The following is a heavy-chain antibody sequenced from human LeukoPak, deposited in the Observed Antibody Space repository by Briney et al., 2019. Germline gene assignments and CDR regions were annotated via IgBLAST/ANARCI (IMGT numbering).Heavy chain of an antibody. CDR1: GFTFSSYG. CDR3: AKALGGYCSSTDCYLGAFDI. J-gene: IGHJ3*02. V-gene: IGHV3-30*18. Sequence: GRSLRLSCAASGFTFSSYGMHWVRQAPGKGLEWVAVIWYGGSNKYYADSVKGRLTISRDNSKNTLYLQMNSLRAEDTAVYYCAKALGGYCSSTDCYLGAFDIWGQGTMVTVSS. D-gene: IGHD2-2*01. CDR2: IWYGGSNK.